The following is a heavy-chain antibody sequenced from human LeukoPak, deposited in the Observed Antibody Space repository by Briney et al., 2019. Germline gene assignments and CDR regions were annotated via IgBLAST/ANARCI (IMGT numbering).Heavy chain of an antibody. CDR1: GFTFSNYA. D-gene: IGHD3-10*01. CDR2: IIGSGGSA. CDR3: AKNIGGLDY. J-gene: IGHJ4*02. V-gene: IGHV3-23*01. Sequence: PGGSLRLSCAASGFTFSNYAMSWVRQVPGKGLEWVSTIIGSGGSAYYADSVNGRFTISRDNSKNTVYLQMNSLGAEDTAVYYCAKNIGGLDYWGQGTLVTVSS.